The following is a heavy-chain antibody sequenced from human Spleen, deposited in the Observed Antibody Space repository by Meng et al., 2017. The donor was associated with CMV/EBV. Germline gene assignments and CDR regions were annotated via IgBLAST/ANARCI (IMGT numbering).Heavy chain of an antibody. CDR3: TKIADYQVPSDC. D-gene: IGHD2-2*01. Sequence: GESLKISCTASGFTFSNAWMRWVRQAPGKGLEWVGRIKANVDGGTTDYAAPVKGRFTISRDDSKNTLHLHLNSLKTEDTAVYYCTKIADYQVPSDCWGQGTLVTVSS. CDR1: GFTFSNAW. V-gene: IGHV3-15*01. CDR2: IKANVDGGTT. J-gene: IGHJ4*02.